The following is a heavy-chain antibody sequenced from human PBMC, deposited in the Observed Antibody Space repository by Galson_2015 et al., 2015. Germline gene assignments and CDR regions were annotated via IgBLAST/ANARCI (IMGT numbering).Heavy chain of an antibody. CDR1: GYTLTELS. CDR2: FDPEDGET. D-gene: IGHD1-26*01. CDR3: ATVVREWELLRPPYYFDY. J-gene: IGHJ4*02. V-gene: IGHV1-24*01. Sequence: SVKVSCKVSGYTLTELSMHWVRQAPGKGLEWMGGFDPEDGETIYAQKFQGRVTMTEDTSTDTAYMELSSLRSEDTAVYYCATVVREWELLRPPYYFDYWGQGTLVTVSS.